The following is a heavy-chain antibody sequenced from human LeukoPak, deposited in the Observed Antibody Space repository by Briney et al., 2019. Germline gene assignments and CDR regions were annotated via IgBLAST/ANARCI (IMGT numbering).Heavy chain of an antibody. V-gene: IGHV4-4*07. J-gene: IGHJ6*03. CDR3: ARERELLWFGESSIYYYYMDV. D-gene: IGHD3-10*01. CDR1: GGSISSYY. CDR2: IYTSGST. Sequence: SETLSLTCTVSGGSISSYYWSWIRQPAGKGLEWIGRIYTSGSTNYNPSLKSRVTMSVDTSKNQFSLKLSSVTAADTAVYYCARERELLWFGESSIYYYYMDVWGKGTTVTVSS.